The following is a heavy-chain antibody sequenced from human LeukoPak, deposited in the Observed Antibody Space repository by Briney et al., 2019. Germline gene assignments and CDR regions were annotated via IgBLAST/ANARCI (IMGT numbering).Heavy chain of an antibody. V-gene: IGHV1-46*01. CDR1: GYTFTSYY. D-gene: IGHD1-26*01. CDR3: AGPSGSSLMDV. J-gene: IGHJ6*03. Sequence: ASVKVSCKASGYTFTSYYMHWVRQAPGQGLEWMGIINPSGGSTSYAQKFQGRVTMTRDMSTSTVYMELSSLRSEDTAVYYCAGPSGSSLMDVWGKGTTVTISS. CDR2: INPSGGST.